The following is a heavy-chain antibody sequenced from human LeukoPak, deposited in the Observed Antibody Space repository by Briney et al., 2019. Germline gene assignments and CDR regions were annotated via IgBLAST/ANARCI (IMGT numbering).Heavy chain of an antibody. CDR1: GYTLTELS. CDR2: FDPEDGET. CDR3: ARDPSPRYCSGGGCYSFIPFEP. J-gene: IGHJ5*02. D-gene: IGHD2-15*01. Sequence: ASVKVSCKVSGYTLTELSMHWVRQAPGKGLEWMGGFDPEDGETIYAQKFQGRVTMTEDTSTDTAYMELSSLRSEDTAVYYCARDPSPRYCSGGGCYSFIPFEPWGQGTLVTVSS. V-gene: IGHV1-24*01.